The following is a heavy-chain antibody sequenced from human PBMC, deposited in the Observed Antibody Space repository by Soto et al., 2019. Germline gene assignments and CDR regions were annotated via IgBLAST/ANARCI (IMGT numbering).Heavy chain of an antibody. CDR2: IDPNSGGT. Sequence: GASVKVSCKASGYTFTGYYMHWVRQAPGQGLEWMGWIDPNSGGTNYAQKFQGRVTMTRDTSISTAYMELSRLRSDDTAVYYCARYYYDSTYYYGMDVWGQVPTVTVSS. CDR1: GYTFTGYY. D-gene: IGHD3-22*01. J-gene: IGHJ6*02. CDR3: ARYYYDSTYYYGMDV. V-gene: IGHV1-2*02.